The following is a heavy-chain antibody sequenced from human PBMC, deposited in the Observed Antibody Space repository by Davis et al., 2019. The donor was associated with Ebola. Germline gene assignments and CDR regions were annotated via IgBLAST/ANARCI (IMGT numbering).Heavy chain of an antibody. CDR3: ARVSSWVGGGDSSVP. Sequence: AASVKVSCKASGYTFTNYYMHWVRQAPGQGLEWMGMINPNDGRTIYAQKFQGRVTVTTDTSTTTAYMELRSLTSDDTAVYYCARVSSWVGGGDSSVPWGQGTLVTVSS. J-gene: IGHJ5*02. CDR1: GYTFTNYY. CDR2: INPNDGRT. D-gene: IGHD3-10*01. V-gene: IGHV1-46*01.